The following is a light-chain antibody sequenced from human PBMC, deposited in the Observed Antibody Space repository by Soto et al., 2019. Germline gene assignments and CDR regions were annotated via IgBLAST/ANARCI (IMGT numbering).Light chain of an antibody. J-gene: IGKJ2*01. CDR3: QQSYSTLYT. Sequence: DIQMTQSPSSLSASVGDRVTITCRASQSISSYLNWYQQKPGKATKLLIYAASSLQSGVPSRFSGSGSGTAFTLTISSLQPEDFASYYCQQSYSTLYTFGQGTKLEIK. V-gene: IGKV1-39*01. CDR1: QSISSY. CDR2: AAS.